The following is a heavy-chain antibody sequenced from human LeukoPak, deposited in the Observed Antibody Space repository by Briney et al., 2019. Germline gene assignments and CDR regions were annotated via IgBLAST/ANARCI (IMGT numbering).Heavy chain of an antibody. CDR1: GFTFSNYA. CDR3: AKRSSDYYWGFDY. V-gene: IGHV3-23*01. D-gene: IGHD3-22*01. CDR2: IGGSGSNT. Sequence: GGSLRLSCAASGFTFSNYAMNWVRQAPGKGLEWVSTIGGSGSNTYYADSVKGGFTISRDNSKNTLYLQMNSLRMDDTAVYYCAKRSSDYYWGFDYWGQGTLVTVSS. J-gene: IGHJ4*02.